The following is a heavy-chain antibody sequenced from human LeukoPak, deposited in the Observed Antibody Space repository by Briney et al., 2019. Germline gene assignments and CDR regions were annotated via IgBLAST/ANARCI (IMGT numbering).Heavy chain of an antibody. CDR2: IDPSSGST. Sequence: ASVKVSCKASAYTFSSYLVHWVRQAPGQGLDWMGIIDPSSGSTDYAPKFQGRLTVTRDTSTSTVYMELSSLRSEDTAVYYCARDLGLRGVTNWFDPWGQGTLVTVSS. V-gene: IGHV1-46*01. J-gene: IGHJ5*02. D-gene: IGHD3-10*01. CDR1: AYTFSSYL. CDR3: ARDLGLRGVTNWFDP.